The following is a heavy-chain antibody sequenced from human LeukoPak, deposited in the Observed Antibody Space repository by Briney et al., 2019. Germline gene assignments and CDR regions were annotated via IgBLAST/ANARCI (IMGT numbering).Heavy chain of an antibody. V-gene: IGHV3-23*01. D-gene: IGHD2-2*01. J-gene: IGHJ6*02. CDR2: ISGSGGST. Sequence: GGSLRLSCAASGFTVSSNYMSWVRQAPGKGLEWVSAISGSGGSTYYADSVKGRFTISRDNSKNTLYLQMNSLRAEDTAVYYCAKDRIVVVPAAKGYYGMDVWGQGTTVTVSS. CDR3: AKDRIVVVPAAKGYYGMDV. CDR1: GFTVSSNY.